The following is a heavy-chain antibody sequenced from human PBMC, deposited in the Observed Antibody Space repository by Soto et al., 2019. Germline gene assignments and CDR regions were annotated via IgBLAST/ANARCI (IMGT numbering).Heavy chain of an antibody. J-gene: IGHJ3*02. CDR1: GGSISSGDYY. Sequence: SETLSLTCTVSGGSISSGDYYWSWIRQPPGKGLEWIGYIYYSGSTHYNPSLKSRVTISVDTSKNQFSLKLSSVTAADTAVYYCASVDTAISDAFDIWGQGTMVTVSS. V-gene: IGHV4-30-4*01. CDR3: ASVDTAISDAFDI. D-gene: IGHD5-18*01. CDR2: IYYSGST.